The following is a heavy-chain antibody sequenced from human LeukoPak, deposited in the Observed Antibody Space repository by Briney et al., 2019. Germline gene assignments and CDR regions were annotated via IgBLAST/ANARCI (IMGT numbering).Heavy chain of an antibody. V-gene: IGHV3-21*01. D-gene: IGHD4-17*01. CDR3: ARGHHLPTVTPYFFDY. J-gene: IGHJ4*02. Sequence: GSLRLSCAASGFTFSTYWMSWVRQAPGKGLEWVSSISSGDSYTYFADSVKGRFTISRDNAKNLVYLQMNSLRAEDTAVYYCARGHHLPTVTPYFFDYWGQGTLVTVSS. CDR1: GFTFSTYW. CDR2: ISSGDSYT.